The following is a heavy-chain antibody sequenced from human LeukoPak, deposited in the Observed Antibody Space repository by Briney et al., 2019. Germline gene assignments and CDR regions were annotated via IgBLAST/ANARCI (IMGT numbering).Heavy chain of an antibody. CDR1: GYSFTSHY. CDR3: ARYSSSWRAFDI. D-gene: IGHD6-13*01. CDR2: ISAYNGNT. Sequence: ASVKVSCKASGYSFTSHYLHWVRQAPGQGLEWMGWISAYNGNTNYAQKLQGRVTMTTDTSTSTAYMELRSLRSDDTAVYYCARYSSSWRAFDIWGQGTMVTVSS. J-gene: IGHJ3*02. V-gene: IGHV1-18*04.